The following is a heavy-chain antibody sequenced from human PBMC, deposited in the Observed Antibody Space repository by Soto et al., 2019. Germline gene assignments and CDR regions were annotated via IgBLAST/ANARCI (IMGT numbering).Heavy chain of an antibody. J-gene: IGHJ4*02. CDR2: ISSSSSYR. V-gene: IGHV3-21*01. D-gene: IGHD3-22*01. CDR3: ARDGTYYDSSAYSDY. Sequence: PGGSLRLSCAASGFTFSSYGMNWVRQAPGKGLEWVSFISSSSSYRYYADSVKGRFTISRDNAKNLVHLQMNSLRAEDSAVYYCARDGTYYDSSAYSDYWGPGTLVTVSS. CDR1: GFTFSSYG.